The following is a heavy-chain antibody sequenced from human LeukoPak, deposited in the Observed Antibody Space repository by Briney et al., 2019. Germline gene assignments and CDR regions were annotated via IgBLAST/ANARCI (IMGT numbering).Heavy chain of an antibody. Sequence: ASVKVSCRASGYTFTSYGISWVRQAPGQGLEWMGWISAYNGNTNYAQKLQGRVTMTTDTSTSTAYMELRSLRSDDTAVYYCARDLGDYGDYAHFQHWGQGTLVTVSS. D-gene: IGHD4-17*01. CDR2: ISAYNGNT. J-gene: IGHJ1*01. CDR3: ARDLGDYGDYAHFQH. CDR1: GYTFTSYG. V-gene: IGHV1-18*01.